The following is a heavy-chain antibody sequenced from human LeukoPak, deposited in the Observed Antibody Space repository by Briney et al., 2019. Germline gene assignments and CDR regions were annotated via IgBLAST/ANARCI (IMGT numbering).Heavy chain of an antibody. Sequence: GESLKISCKGSGYSSTSYWIGWVRQMPGKGLEWMGIIYPGDSDTRYSPSFQGQVTISADKSISTAYLQWSSLKASDTAMYYCARPIVATSYSYGWGAFDIWGQGTMVTVSP. J-gene: IGHJ3*02. CDR1: GYSSTSYW. CDR3: ARPIVATSYSYGWGAFDI. CDR2: IYPGDSDT. D-gene: IGHD5-18*01. V-gene: IGHV5-51*01.